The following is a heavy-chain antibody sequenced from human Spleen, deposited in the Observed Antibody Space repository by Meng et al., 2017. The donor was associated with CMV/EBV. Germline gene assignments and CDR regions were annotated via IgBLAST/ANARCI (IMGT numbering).Heavy chain of an antibody. Sequence: SETLSLTCTVSGGSIRSSPYYWGWIRQPPGKGLEWIGYISYSGNTYYNPSLESPLTISVDTSKNQFSLRLSSVTATDTAVYYCARVKLLAYYYYGLDVWGQGTTVTVSS. CDR1: GGSIRSSPYY. D-gene: IGHD1-7*01. J-gene: IGHJ6*02. CDR2: ISYSGNT. V-gene: IGHV4-30-4*08. CDR3: ARVKLLAYYYYGLDV.